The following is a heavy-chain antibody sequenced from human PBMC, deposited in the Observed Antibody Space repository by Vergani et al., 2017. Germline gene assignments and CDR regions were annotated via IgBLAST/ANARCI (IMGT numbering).Heavy chain of an antibody. Sequence: QVQPVESGGGVVQPGRSLRLSCAASGFTFSSYGMHWVRQAPGKGLEWVAVIWYDGSNKYYADSVKGRFTISRDNSKNTLYLQMNSLRAEDTAVYYCARDFPPYCGGDCYSGNAFDIWGQGTMVTVSS. V-gene: IGHV3-33*01. J-gene: IGHJ3*02. D-gene: IGHD2-21*01. CDR2: IWYDGSNK. CDR3: ARDFPPYCGGDCYSGNAFDI. CDR1: GFTFSSYG.